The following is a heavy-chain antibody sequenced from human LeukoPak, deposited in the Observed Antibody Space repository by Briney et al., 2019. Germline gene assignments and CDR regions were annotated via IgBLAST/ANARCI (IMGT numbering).Heavy chain of an antibody. V-gene: IGHV4-4*02. CDR2: IYHSGST. CDR1: GGSISSSNW. D-gene: IGHD4-17*01. J-gene: IGHJ5*02. CDR3: ASIDYGDPTGWFDP. Sequence: PSETLSLTCAVSGGSISSSNWWSWVRQPPGKGLEWIGEIYHSGSTNYNPSLKRRVTISVDKSKNQFSLKLSSVTAADTAVYYCASIDYGDPTGWFDPWGQGTLVTVSS.